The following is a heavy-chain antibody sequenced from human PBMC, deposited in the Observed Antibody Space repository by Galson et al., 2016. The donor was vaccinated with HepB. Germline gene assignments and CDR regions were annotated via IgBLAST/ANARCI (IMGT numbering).Heavy chain of an antibody. CDR2: MNPKNGDT. J-gene: IGHJ6*02. V-gene: IGHV1-8*01. D-gene: IGHD3-16*01. Sequence: SVKVSCKASGYDFSSFDINWVRQATGQGLEWMGWMNPKNGDTGYVQKSKGRVAMTRDTSTATAFMELTGLTSEDTAVYYCAKIGGKAWADYSYGLDVWGPGTSVTVSS. CDR3: AKIGGKAWADYSYGLDV. CDR1: GYDFSSFD.